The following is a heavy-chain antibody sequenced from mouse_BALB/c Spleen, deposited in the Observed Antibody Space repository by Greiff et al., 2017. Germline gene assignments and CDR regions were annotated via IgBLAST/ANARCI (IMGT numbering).Heavy chain of an antibody. D-gene: IGHD2-1*01. CDR3: ASHYGNYAGFAY. V-gene: IGHV14-3*02. CDR1: GFNIKDTY. CDR2: IDPANGNT. J-gene: IGHJ3*01. Sequence: VQLQQSGAELVKPGASVKLSCTASGFNIKDTYMHWVKQRPEQGLEWIGRIDPANGNTKYDPKFQGKATITADTSSNTAYLQLSSLTSEDTAVYYCASHYGNYAGFAYWGQGTLVTVSA.